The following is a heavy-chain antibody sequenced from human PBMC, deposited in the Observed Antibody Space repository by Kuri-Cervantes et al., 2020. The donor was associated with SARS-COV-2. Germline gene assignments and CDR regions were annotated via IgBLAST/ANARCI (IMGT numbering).Heavy chain of an antibody. Sequence: SETLSLTCTVSGDSIDGGGYYWSWIRQPPGKGLEWIGCIYHKGTTYYNPSLKSRVTISVDTSKNQFSLKLSSVTAADTAVYYCARHGGDGIEDIVVVPAANGGFDYWGQGTLVTVSS. CDR2: IYHKGTT. J-gene: IGHJ4*02. CDR3: ARHGGDGIEDIVVVPAANGGFDY. D-gene: IGHD2-2*01. CDR1: GDSIDGGGYY. V-gene: IGHV4-30-2*03.